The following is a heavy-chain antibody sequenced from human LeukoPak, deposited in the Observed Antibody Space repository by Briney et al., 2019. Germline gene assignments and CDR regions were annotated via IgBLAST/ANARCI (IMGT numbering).Heavy chain of an antibody. Sequence: SQALLLTCAISGDSVSSNSVTWNWIRQSPSRGLEWLGRTYYRSTWYNDYAVSVRGRITVNPDTSKNQFSLHLNSVTPEDTAVYYCARRLTQYDCFDPWGQGILVTVSS. J-gene: IGHJ5*02. CDR3: ARRLTQYDCFDP. CDR1: GDSVSSNSVT. CDR2: TYYRSTWYN. D-gene: IGHD2-2*01. V-gene: IGHV6-1*01.